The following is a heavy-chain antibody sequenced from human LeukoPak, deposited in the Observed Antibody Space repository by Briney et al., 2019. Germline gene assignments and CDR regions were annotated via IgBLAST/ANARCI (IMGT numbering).Heavy chain of an antibody. CDR3: ATLWFGESLRDY. J-gene: IGHJ4*02. D-gene: IGHD3-10*01. CDR1: GYTFTSYY. CDR2: INPTGDST. Sequence: ASVKVSCKASGYTFTSYYMHWVRQAPGQGLEWMGLINPTGDSTGYAQKFQGRVTMTRDMSTSTDYLELSSLRSEDTAVYYCATLWFGESLRDYWGQGTLVTVSS. V-gene: IGHV1-46*01.